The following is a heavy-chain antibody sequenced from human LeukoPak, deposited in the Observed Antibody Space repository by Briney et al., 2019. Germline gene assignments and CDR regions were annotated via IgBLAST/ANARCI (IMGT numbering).Heavy chain of an antibody. CDR1: GVSISTNC. D-gene: IGHD2-2*03. J-gene: IGHJ4*02. Sequence: SETLSFTCTVGGVSISTNCWGWLAQPPGQELVGSGNLYYSGSTNYNPSLKSRITMSVDTSKNQFSLRLSSVTAADTAVYYCARPSRLDNSSLSWADYWGQGTLVIVSS. CDR2: LYYSGST. V-gene: IGHV4-59*08. CDR3: ARPSRLDNSSLSWADY.